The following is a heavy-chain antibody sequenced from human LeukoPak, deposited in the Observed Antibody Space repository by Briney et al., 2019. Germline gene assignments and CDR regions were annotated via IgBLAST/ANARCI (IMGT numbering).Heavy chain of an antibody. Sequence: ASVKVSCKASGGTFSSYAISWVRQAPGQGLEWMGRIIPILGIANYAQKFQGRVTITADKSTSTAYMELSSLRSEDTAVYYCARVYYDSSGYCDYWGQGTLVTVSS. CDR3: ARVYYDSSGYCDY. V-gene: IGHV1-69*04. CDR2: IIPILGIA. D-gene: IGHD3-22*01. J-gene: IGHJ4*02. CDR1: GGTFSSYA.